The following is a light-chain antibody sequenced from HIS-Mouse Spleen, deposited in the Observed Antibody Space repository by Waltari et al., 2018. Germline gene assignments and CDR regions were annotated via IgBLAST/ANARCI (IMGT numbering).Light chain of an antibody. CDR2: RNK. Sequence: QSVLTQPPSASGTPGQRVTISCSGSSSNVGSNYVYWYQQLPGTAPKLLIYRNKQRPSGVPDRFSGSKSGTSASLAISGLRSEDEAEYYCAAWDDSLSGPWVFGGGTKLTVL. CDR1: SSNVGSNY. CDR3: AAWDDSLSGPWV. J-gene: IGLJ3*02. V-gene: IGLV1-47*01.